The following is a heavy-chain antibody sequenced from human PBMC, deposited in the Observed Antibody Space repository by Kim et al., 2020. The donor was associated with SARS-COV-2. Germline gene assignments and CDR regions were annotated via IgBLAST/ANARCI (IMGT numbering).Heavy chain of an antibody. V-gene: IGHV4-61*02. J-gene: IGHJ4*02. CDR1: GGSISSGSYY. D-gene: IGHD2-15*01. CDR3: ATRRIGPQEKNEYYFDY. Sequence: SETLSLTCTVSGGSISSGSYYWSWIRQPAGKGLEWIGRIYTSGSTNYNPSLKSRVTISVDTSKNQFSLKLSSVTAADTAVYYCATRRIGPQEKNEYYFDYWGQGTLVTVSS. CDR2: IYTSGST.